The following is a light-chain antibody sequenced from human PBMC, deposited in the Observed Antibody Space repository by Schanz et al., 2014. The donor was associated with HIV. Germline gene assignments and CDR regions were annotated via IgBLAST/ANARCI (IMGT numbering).Light chain of an antibody. Sequence: DIQMTQSPSTLSASVGDRVTITCRASQSVDSWLAWYQQKPGKAPNLLIYQASTLKTGVPSRFSGSGSGTEFTLTISRLEPEDFAVYYCQQYGSSLFTFGPGTKVDIK. J-gene: IGKJ3*01. CDR2: QAS. V-gene: IGKV1-5*03. CDR1: QSVDSW. CDR3: QQYGSSLFT.